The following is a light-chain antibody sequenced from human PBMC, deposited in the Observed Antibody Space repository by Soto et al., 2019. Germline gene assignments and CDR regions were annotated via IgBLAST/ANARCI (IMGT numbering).Light chain of an antibody. CDR2: DVS. Sequence: QSVLTQPASVSGSPGQSITISCTGTSSDVGGYNYVSWYQQHPGKAPKLMIYDVSNRPSGVSKRFSGSKSDNTASLAISGLQAEDEADYYCSSYTSTSAVVFGGGTKLTVL. CDR3: SSYTSTSAVV. V-gene: IGLV2-14*01. J-gene: IGLJ2*01. CDR1: SSDVGGYNY.